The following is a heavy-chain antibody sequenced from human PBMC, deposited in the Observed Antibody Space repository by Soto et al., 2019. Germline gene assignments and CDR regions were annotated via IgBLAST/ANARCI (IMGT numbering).Heavy chain of an antibody. CDR1: GGSFSGYY. J-gene: IGHJ5*02. D-gene: IGHD3-10*01. CDR2: INHSGST. Sequence: SETLSLTCAVYGGSFSGYYWSWIRQPPGKGLEWIGEINHSGSTNYNPSLKSRVTISVDTSKNQFSLKLSSVTAADTAVYYCARGTRFGEFPGNWFDPWGQGTLVTVSS. CDR3: ARGTRFGEFPGNWFDP. V-gene: IGHV4-34*01.